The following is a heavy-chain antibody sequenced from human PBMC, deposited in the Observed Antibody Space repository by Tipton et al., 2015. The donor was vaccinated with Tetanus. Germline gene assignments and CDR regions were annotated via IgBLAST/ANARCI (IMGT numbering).Heavy chain of an antibody. D-gene: IGHD3-10*01. Sequence: TLSLTCTVSGDSLSNGDYYWSWIRQPPGKGLESIGYISHSGRTYYNPSLNSRVTISLDRSKNQFSLKLTSVTAADTAVYYCARGGGNTMFRGGEFVHSYYYQGMDVWGQGTTVTVSS. J-gene: IGHJ6*02. CDR1: GDSLSNGDYY. CDR2: ISHSGRT. V-gene: IGHV4-30-2*01. CDR3: ARGGGNTMFRGGEFVHSYYYQGMDV.